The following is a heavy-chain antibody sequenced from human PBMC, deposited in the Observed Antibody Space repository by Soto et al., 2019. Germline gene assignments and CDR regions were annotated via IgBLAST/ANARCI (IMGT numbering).Heavy chain of an antibody. J-gene: IGHJ6*02. CDR3: TIGYCSSTSCYTSYYYYGMDV. Sequence: GGSLRLSCAASGFTFSGSAMHWVRQASGKGLEWVGRIRSKANSYATAYAASVKGRFTISRDDSMNTAYLQMNSLKTEDTAVYYCTIGYCSSTSCYTSYYYYGMDVWGQGTTVTVSS. CDR1: GFTFSGSA. D-gene: IGHD2-2*02. V-gene: IGHV3-73*01. CDR2: IRSKANSYAT.